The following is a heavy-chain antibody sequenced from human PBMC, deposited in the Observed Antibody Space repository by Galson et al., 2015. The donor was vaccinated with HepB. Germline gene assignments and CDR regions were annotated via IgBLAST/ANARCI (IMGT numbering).Heavy chain of an antibody. CDR3: TTILRFLEWLPPWY. D-gene: IGHD3-3*01. Sequence: SLRLSCAASGFTFSNAWMSWVRQAPGKGLEWVGRIKSKTDGGTTDYAAPVKGRFTISRDDSKNTLYLQMNSLKTEDTAAYYCTTILRFLEWLPPWYWGQGTLVTVSS. CDR2: IKSKTDGGTT. J-gene: IGHJ4*02. CDR1: GFTFSNAW. V-gene: IGHV3-15*01.